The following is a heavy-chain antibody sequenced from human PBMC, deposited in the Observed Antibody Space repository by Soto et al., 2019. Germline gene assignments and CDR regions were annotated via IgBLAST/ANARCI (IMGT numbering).Heavy chain of an antibody. CDR3: AYCSGGSCYSGGYYYGMDV. V-gene: IGHV3-30-3*01. Sequence: SLRLSCAASGFTFSSYAMHWVRQAPGKGLEWVAVISYDGSNKYYADSVKGRFTISRDNFKNTLYLQMNSLRAEDTAVYYCAYCSGGSCYSGGYYYGMDVWGQGTTVTVSS. CDR2: ISYDGSNK. CDR1: GFTFSSYA. J-gene: IGHJ6*02. D-gene: IGHD2-15*01.